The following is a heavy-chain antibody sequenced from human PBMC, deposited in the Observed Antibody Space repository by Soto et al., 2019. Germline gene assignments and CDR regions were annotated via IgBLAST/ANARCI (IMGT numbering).Heavy chain of an antibody. J-gene: IGHJ4*02. Sequence: GESLKISCKGSGYSFPIYWIAWVRQMPGKGLEWMGVIYPGDSDTRYSPSFQGQVTISADKSISTAYLQWSSLQASDTAIYYCARQDGDGLFYFDYWGQGTPVTVSS. CDR1: GYSFPIYW. CDR3: ARQDGDGLFYFDY. V-gene: IGHV5-51*01. D-gene: IGHD4-17*01. CDR2: IYPGDSDT.